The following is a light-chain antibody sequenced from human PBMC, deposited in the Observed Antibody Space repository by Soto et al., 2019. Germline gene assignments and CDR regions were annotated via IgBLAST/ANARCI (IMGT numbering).Light chain of an antibody. V-gene: IGLV1-40*01. CDR3: QSYHSSLSGWV. Sequence: QSVLTQPPSVSGAPGQRVTISCTGSSSNIGAGYDVHGYQQLPGTAPKLLIYGNSNRPSGVPDRFSGSKSGTSASLAITGLQAEDEADYYCQSYHSSLSGWVSGGGTKLTVL. CDR2: GNS. J-gene: IGLJ3*02. CDR1: SSNIGAGYD.